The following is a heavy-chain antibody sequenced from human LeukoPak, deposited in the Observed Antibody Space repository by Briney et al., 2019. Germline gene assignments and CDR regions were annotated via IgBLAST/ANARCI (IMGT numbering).Heavy chain of an antibody. V-gene: IGHV3-23*01. J-gene: IGHJ6*03. CDR1: RFTFTSYA. Sequence: GGSLRLSCAASRFTFTSYAMSWVRQAPGKGLEWVSTFSSSGGSTFYADSVRGRFTISTDNSKNTLYLQMNSLRAEDTAVYYCAAQLRFLDYYYYYMDVWGKGTTVTVSS. CDR3: AAQLRFLDYYYYYMDV. D-gene: IGHD3-3*01. CDR2: FSSSGGST.